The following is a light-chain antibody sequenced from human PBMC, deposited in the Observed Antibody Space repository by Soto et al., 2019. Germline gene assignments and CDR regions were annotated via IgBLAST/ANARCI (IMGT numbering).Light chain of an antibody. CDR3: LQRSNWRLYT. CDR1: QSVSSY. Sequence: EIVLTQSPATLSLSPGERATLSCRASQSVSSYLAWYQQKPGQAPRLLIYDASNRATGIPARFSGSGSGTGFTLTISSLESEDFAVYYCLQRSNWRLYTFGQGTKLEIK. J-gene: IGKJ2*01. V-gene: IGKV3-11*01. CDR2: DAS.